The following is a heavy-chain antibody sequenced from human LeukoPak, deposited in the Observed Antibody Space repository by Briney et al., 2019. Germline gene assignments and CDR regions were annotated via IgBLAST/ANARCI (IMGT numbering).Heavy chain of an antibody. CDR2: IKQDGSAT. J-gene: IGHJ4*02. V-gene: IGHV3-7*01. D-gene: IGHD2-2*01. CDR3: ARDGTRVPSPPDY. Sequence: GGSLRLSCVASGFTFSDFWMSWVRQAPGKGLEWVANIKQDGSATYYVDSVKGRFTMSRDNAKNSLYLQMNSLRGEDTAVYYCARDGTRVPSPPDYWGQGILVTVSS. CDR1: GFTFSDFW.